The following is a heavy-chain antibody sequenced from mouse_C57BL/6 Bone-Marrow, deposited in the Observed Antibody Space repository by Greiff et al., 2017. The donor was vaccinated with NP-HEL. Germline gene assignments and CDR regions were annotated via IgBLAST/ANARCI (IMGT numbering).Heavy chain of an antibody. CDR3: TGRLPFEDC. CDR1: GFNIKDDY. Sequence: VQLKQSGAELVRPGASVKLSCTASGFNIKDDYMHWVKQRPEQGLEWIGWIDPENGDTEYASKFQGKATITADTSSNTAYLQLSSLTSEDTAVYYCTGRLPFEDCWGQGTTLTVSS. J-gene: IGHJ2*01. CDR2: IDPENGDT. V-gene: IGHV14-4*01.